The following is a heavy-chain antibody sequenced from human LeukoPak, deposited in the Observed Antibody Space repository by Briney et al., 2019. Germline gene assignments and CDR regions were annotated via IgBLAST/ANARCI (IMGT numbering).Heavy chain of an antibody. D-gene: IGHD3-9*01. Sequence: PSETLSLTCTVSGGSISSYYWSWIRQPPGKGLEWIGYIYYSGSTNYNPSLKSRVTISVDTSKNQFSLKLSSVTAADTAVYYCARDITQTGSFDYWGQGTLVTVSS. V-gene: IGHV4-59*12. CDR1: GGSISSYY. J-gene: IGHJ4*02. CDR3: ARDITQTGSFDY. CDR2: IYYSGST.